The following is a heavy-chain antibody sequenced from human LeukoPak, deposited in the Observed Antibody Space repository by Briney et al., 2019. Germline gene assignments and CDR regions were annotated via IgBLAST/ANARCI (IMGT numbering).Heavy chain of an antibody. CDR1: GYTFTCYG. J-gene: IGHJ6*03. CDR3: ASNFGYTGYYYYYMDV. V-gene: IGHV1-18*01. CDR2: ISAYNGNT. Sequence: GASVKVSCKASGYTFTCYGISWVRQAPGQGLEWMGWISAYNGNTNYAQKLQGRVTMTTDTSTSTAYMELRSLRSDDTAVYYCASNFGYTGYYYYYMDVWGKGTTVTVSS. D-gene: IGHD6-13*01.